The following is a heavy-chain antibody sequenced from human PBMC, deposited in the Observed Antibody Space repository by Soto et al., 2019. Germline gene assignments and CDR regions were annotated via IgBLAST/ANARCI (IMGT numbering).Heavy chain of an antibody. CDR1: GFTFSSYS. CDR2: ISSSSSYI. D-gene: IGHD2-2*01. CDR3: ARDRDDFLVVPAAPPFGFDP. J-gene: IGHJ5*02. Sequence: GGSLRLSCAASGFTFSSYSTNWVRQAPGKGLEWVSSISSSSSYIYYADSVKGRFTISRDNAKNSLYLQMNSLRAEDTAVYNCARDRDDFLVVPAAPPFGFDPWGQGTLVTVSS. V-gene: IGHV3-21*01.